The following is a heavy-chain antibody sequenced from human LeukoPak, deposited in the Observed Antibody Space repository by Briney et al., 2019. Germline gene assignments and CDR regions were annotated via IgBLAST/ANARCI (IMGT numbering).Heavy chain of an antibody. CDR2: ISGTSSYT. V-gene: IGHV3-11*05. J-gene: IGHJ4*02. CDR1: GFTFSDYY. D-gene: IGHD6-6*01. CDR3: ARGGSTSSYVDY. Sequence: GGSLRLSCAASGFTFSDYYMSWIRQAPGKGLEWVSYISGTSSYTNYADSVKGRFTVSRDNAKNSLFLQMNSLRAEDAAVYYCARGGSTSSYVDYWGQGTLVTVSS.